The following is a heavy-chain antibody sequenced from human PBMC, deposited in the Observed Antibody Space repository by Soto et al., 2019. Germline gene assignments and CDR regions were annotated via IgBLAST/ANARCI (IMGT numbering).Heavy chain of an antibody. J-gene: IGHJ6*02. CDR3: AKDKDWSGVYGMDV. CDR2: INGGSTT. CDR1: GFSFSSYA. V-gene: IGHV3-23*01. Sequence: GGSLKLSCAASGFSFSSYAMNWFRQAPGKGLEWVTTINGGSTTYYADSVKGRFTISRDNSKNTLYLQMNGLRAEDTAVYYCAKDKDWSGVYGMDVWGQGTTVTVSS. D-gene: IGHD3-3*01.